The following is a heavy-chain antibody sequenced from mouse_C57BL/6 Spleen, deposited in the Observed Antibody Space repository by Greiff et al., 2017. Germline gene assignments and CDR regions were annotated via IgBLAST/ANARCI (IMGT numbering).Heavy chain of an antibody. CDR1: GYTFTSYW. CDR3: ARSPITTVVAHFDY. J-gene: IGHJ2*01. CDR2: INPSNGGT. V-gene: IGHV1-53*01. Sequence: QVQLQQPGTELVKPGASVKLSCKASGYTFTSYWMYWVKQRPGQGLEWIGNINPSNGGTNYNEKFKSKATLTVDKSSSTAYMQLSSLTSEDSAVYYCARSPITTVVAHFDYWGQGTTLTVSS. D-gene: IGHD1-1*01.